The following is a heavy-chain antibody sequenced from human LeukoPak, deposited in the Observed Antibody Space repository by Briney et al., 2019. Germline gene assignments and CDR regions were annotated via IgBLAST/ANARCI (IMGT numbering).Heavy chain of an antibody. CDR3: ARSLPVGDILTGYYGY. CDR2: ISYDGSNK. V-gene: IGHV3-30-3*01. J-gene: IGHJ4*02. CDR1: GFTFSSYA. D-gene: IGHD3-9*01. Sequence: GGSLRLSCAASGFTFSSYAMHWVRQAPGKGLEWVAVISYDGSNKYYADSVKGRFTISRDNSKSTLYLQMNSLRAEDTAVYYCARSLPVGDILTGYYGYWGQGTLVTVSS.